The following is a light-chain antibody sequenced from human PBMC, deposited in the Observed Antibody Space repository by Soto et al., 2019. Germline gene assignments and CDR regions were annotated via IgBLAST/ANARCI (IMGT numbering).Light chain of an antibody. V-gene: IGKV1-6*01. CDR1: QGIRTE. Sequence: AIQMTQSPSSLSASVGDRVTITCRASQGIRTELAWYQQKAGKAAQLLIFAATSLQSGVPSRFSGSGSGTDFTLTITSLQPEDFATYYCLQDYNYPRTFGQGTKLEIK. J-gene: IGKJ2*01. CDR2: AAT. CDR3: LQDYNYPRT.